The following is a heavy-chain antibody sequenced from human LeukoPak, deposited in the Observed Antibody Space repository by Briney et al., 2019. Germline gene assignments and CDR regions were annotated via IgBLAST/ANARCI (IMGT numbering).Heavy chain of an antibody. D-gene: IGHD3-9*01. CDR2: ISGSGGST. V-gene: IGHV3-23*01. J-gene: IGHJ4*02. CDR1: GFTFSSYA. CDR3: AKILKHILTGYSPY. Sequence: GGSLRLSCAVSGFTFSSYAMSWVRQAPGKGLEWVSAISGSGGSTYYADSVKGRFTISRDNSKNTLYLQMNSLRAEDTAVYYCAKILKHILTGYSPYWGQGTLVTVSS.